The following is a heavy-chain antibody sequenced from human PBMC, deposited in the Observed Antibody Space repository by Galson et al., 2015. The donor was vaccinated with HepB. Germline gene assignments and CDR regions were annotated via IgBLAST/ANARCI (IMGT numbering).Heavy chain of an antibody. V-gene: IGHV7-4-1*02. Sequence: SCKASGYTFTSYAMNWVRQAPGQGLEWMGWINTNTGNPTYAQGFTGRFVFSLDTSVSTAYLQISSLKAEDTAVYYCARGLWFGGLGNCFDPWGQGTLATVSS. CDR1: GYTFTSYA. CDR2: INTNTGNP. D-gene: IGHD3-10*01. CDR3: ARGLWFGGLGNCFDP. J-gene: IGHJ5*02.